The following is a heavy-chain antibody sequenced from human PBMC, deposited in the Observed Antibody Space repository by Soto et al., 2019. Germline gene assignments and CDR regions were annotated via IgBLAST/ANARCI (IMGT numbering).Heavy chain of an antibody. D-gene: IGHD2-15*01. Sequence: GGSLRLSCAASGFTFSSYAMSWVRQAPGKGLEWVSAISGSGGSTYYADSVKGRFTISRDNSKNTLYLQMNSLRAEDTVVYYCAKGVIVDCSGGSCSYYFDYWGQGTLVTVSS. CDR3: AKGVIVDCSGGSCSYYFDY. CDR1: GFTFSSYA. J-gene: IGHJ4*02. V-gene: IGHV3-23*01. CDR2: ISGSGGST.